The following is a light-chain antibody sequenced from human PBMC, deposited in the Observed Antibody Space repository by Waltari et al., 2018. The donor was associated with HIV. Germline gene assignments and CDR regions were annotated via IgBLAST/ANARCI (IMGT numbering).Light chain of an antibody. J-gene: IGKJ2*01. CDR2: YAA. CDR3: HQSSSLPHT. Sequence: EIVLTQSPDFQSVTPKEKVTITCRASQSIGSNLHWYQQKPDQSPKLLIKYAARSFSCVPSRFSVSGSGTDITRTISRLEAEDAATYYCHQSSSLPHTFGQGTKLESK. V-gene: IGKV6-21*01. CDR1: QSIGSN.